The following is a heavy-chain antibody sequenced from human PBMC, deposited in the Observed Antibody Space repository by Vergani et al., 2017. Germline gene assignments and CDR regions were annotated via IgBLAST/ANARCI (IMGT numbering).Heavy chain of an antibody. J-gene: IGHJ4*02. CDR2: ITSDGSSS. D-gene: IGHD2-21*01. CDR3: TRGAYSGIQIGSYFDL. V-gene: IGHV3-74*01. Sequence: EVPLVESGGGLVQPGGSLRLSCEAIGFTFTTYWMHWVRQAPGKGLEWVSRITSDGSSSTSTDSVKGRFTISRDNAKNTLYLQMSSLRTEDTAIYYCTRGAYSGIQIGSYFDLWGQGTLVTVSS. CDR1: GFTFTTYW.